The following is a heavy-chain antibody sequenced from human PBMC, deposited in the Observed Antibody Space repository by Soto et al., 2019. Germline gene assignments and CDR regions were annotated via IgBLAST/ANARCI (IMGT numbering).Heavy chain of an antibody. D-gene: IGHD6-19*01. CDR3: ARASWDSNGWSVRF. CDR2: IYYSGST. CDR1: GGSISSYY. Sequence: SETLSLTCTVSGGSISSYYWSWIRQPPGKGLEWIGYIYYSGSTNYNPSLKSRVTISVDTSKNQFSLKLSSVTAADTAVYYCARASWDSNGWSVRFWGQGTLVTVSS. V-gene: IGHV4-59*01. J-gene: IGHJ4*02.